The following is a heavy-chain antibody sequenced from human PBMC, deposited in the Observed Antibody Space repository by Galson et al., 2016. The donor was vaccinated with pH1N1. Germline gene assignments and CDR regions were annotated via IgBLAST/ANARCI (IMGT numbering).Heavy chain of an antibody. CDR1: GFSLSTSGVG. J-gene: IGHJ1*01. D-gene: IGHD4-17*01. CDR3: AHSTYGDYSGYFQH. V-gene: IGHV2-5*01. Sequence: PALVKPTQTLTLTCTFSGFSLSTSGVGVGWIRQPPGKALEWLVVIYWNDDKRYSPSLKSRLTITKDTPKNQVVLTMTNMDPVDTATYYCAHSTYGDYSGYFQHWGQGTLVTVSS. CDR2: IYWNDDK.